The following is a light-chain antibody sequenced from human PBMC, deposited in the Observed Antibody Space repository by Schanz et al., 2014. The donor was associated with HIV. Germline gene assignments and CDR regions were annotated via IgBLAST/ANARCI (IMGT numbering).Light chain of an antibody. CDR3: HHYGDSRGT. V-gene: IGKV3-20*01. CDR2: GAY. J-gene: IGKJ4*02. Sequence: IVLTQSPGTLSLSPGERATLSCRASQSVSSTYIAWYQQKPGQAPRILIYGAYNRATGIPDRFSGSGSGTDFTLTISRLEPDDFAVYYCHHYGDSRGTFGGGTEVDI. CDR1: QSVSSTY.